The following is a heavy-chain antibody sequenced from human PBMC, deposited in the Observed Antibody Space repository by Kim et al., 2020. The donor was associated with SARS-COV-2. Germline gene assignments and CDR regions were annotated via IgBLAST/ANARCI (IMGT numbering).Heavy chain of an antibody. V-gene: IGHV3-33*01. CDR2: IWYDGSNK. D-gene: IGHD5-18*01. J-gene: IGHJ3*02. Sequence: GGSLRLSCAASGFTFSSYGMHWVRQAPGKGLEWVAVIWYDGSNKYYADSVKGRFTISRDNSKNTLYLQMNSLRAEDTAVYYCARAWIQLWGGAFDIWGQGTMVTVSS. CDR3: ARAWIQLWGGAFDI. CDR1: GFTFSSYG.